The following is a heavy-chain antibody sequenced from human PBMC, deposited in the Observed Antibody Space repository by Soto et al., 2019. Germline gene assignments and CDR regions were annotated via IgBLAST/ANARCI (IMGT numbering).Heavy chain of an antibody. Sequence: SETLSLTCTVSGGSMSSYYWSWIRQSAGKGLEWIGRIHSSGSTNYNPSLKSRVTMSVDTSTTQFSLKLRSVSAADTAVYFCAKVKTFDYDGMGVWGQGTMVTVSS. CDR1: GGSMSSYY. CDR3: AKVKTFDYDGMGV. CDR2: IHSSGST. V-gene: IGHV4-4*07. J-gene: IGHJ6*02.